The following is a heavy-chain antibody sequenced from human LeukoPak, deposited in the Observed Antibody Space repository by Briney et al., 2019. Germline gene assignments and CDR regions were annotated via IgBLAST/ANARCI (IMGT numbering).Heavy chain of an antibody. CDR1: GYTFTSYG. CDR2: INAGNGNT. D-gene: IGHD2-21*02. V-gene: IGHV1-3*01. Sequence: ASVKVSCKASGYTFTSYGISWVRQAPGQRLEWMGWINAGNGNTKYSQKFQGRVTITRDTSASTAYMDLSSLRSEDTAVYYCARNTETAIPLPYYFDYWGQGTLVTVSS. J-gene: IGHJ4*02. CDR3: ARNTETAIPLPYYFDY.